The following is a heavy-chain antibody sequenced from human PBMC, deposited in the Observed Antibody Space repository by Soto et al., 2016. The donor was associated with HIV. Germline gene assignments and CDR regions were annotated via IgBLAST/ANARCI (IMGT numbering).Heavy chain of an antibody. CDR1: GYTFTKYG. CDR2: ISAYNGNT. J-gene: IGHJ6*03. CDR3: ARDPPGGFGTFGGYTDV. Sequence: QVQLVQSGTEVEKPGASVKVSCKASGYTFTKYGISWVRQAPGQGLEWMGWISAYNGNTNYAQKFQGRVTMTTDTSTSTAYMELRSLRSEDTAVYYCARDPPGGFGTFGGYTDVWGEGTTVIVSS. D-gene: IGHD3-16*01. V-gene: IGHV1-18*01.